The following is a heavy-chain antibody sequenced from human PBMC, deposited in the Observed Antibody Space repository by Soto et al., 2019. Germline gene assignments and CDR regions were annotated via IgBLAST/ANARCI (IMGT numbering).Heavy chain of an antibody. CDR3: VRDLPPYDRRRQSAGAFED. CDR1: GSSFTGDY. Sequence: QVQLQESGPGLVRPSETLSLTCSVSGSSFTGDYWSWIRQPAGKGLEWIGRVFGNGAGTPIYNSSLKNRVTMSVDSSTKQFSLKLTSVTAADTAVYFCVRDLPPYDRRRQSAGAFEDWGQGILVTVSS. CDR2: VFGNGAGTP. D-gene: IGHD3-22*01. V-gene: IGHV4-4*07. J-gene: IGHJ4*02.